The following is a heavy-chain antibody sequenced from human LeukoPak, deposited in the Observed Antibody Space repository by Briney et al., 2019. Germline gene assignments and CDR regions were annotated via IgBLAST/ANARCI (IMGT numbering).Heavy chain of an antibody. CDR2: INSDGSST. CDR3: ARHAVGIGVNY. J-gene: IGHJ4*02. CDR1: GFTFSSFW. V-gene: IGHV3-74*01. Sequence: PGGSLRLSYAASGFTFSSFWMHWVRQAPGKGLVWVSRINSDGSSTNYADSVKGRFTISRDNAKNTLYLQMSSLRAEDTAVYYCARHAVGIGVNYWGQGTLVTVSS. D-gene: IGHD2-21*01.